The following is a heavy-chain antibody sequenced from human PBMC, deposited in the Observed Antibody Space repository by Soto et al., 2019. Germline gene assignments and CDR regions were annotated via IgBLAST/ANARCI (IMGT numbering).Heavy chain of an antibody. D-gene: IGHD2-2*01. CDR1: GYTFTTYG. J-gene: IGHJ4*02. Sequence: ASVKVSCKASGYTFTTYGIHWVRQAPGQRPEWMGWTNAGNGNTRYSHKFQGRVTFSRDTSASTAYMELSSLRSEDTSVYYCARSSVPLYCSSSSCYSVDYWGQGTLVTVSS. CDR2: TNAGNGNT. V-gene: IGHV1-3*01. CDR3: ARSSVPLYCSSSSCYSVDY.